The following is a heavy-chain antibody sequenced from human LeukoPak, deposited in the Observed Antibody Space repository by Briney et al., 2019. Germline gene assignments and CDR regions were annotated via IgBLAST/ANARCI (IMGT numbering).Heavy chain of an antibody. CDR1: GFTVSSNY. CDR2: IYSGGST. Sequence: GGSLRLSCAASGFTVSSNYMSWVRQAPGKGLEWFSVIYSGGSTYYADSVKGRFTISRDNSKNTLYLQMNSLRAEDTAVYYCVSPLYYDSSDAFDIWGQGTMVTVSS. V-gene: IGHV3-53*01. D-gene: IGHD3-22*01. CDR3: VSPLYYDSSDAFDI. J-gene: IGHJ3*02.